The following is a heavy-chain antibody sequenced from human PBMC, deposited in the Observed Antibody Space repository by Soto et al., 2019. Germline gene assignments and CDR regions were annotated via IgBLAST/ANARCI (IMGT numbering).Heavy chain of an antibody. CDR1: GFTFADYT. J-gene: IGHJ4*02. CDR2: IRSEANGGTT. CDR3: TRVGKFDY. V-gene: IGHV3-49*04. Sequence: EVQLLESGGGLVQPGRSLRLSCTGSGFTFADYTMSWVRQAPGKGLEWVGLIRSEANGGTTHYAAPVHGGFIISRDDSRGIAFLQMNNLKSEDTAVYYCTRVGKFDYWGQGTLVTVSS. D-gene: IGHD1-26*01.